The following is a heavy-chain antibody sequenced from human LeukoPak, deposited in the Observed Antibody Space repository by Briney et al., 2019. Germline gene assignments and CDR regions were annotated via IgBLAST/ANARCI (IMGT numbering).Heavy chain of an antibody. Sequence: LETLSLTRALYVGSPSGYYWSCIRGPPGKGLEWSGEINHSGSTNYNTPLQSRVTVSVHTSTKQFSSTLSCVAVALTARHYRTRGGLESSSKPFDYWGQGTLVTVSS. CDR1: VGSPSGYY. D-gene: IGHD5-24*01. V-gene: IGHV4-34*01. J-gene: IGHJ4*02. CDR2: INHSGST. CDR3: TRGGLESSSKPFDY.